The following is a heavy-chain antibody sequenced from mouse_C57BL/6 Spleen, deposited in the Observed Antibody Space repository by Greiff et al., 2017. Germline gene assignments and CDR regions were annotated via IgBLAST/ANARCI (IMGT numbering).Heavy chain of an antibody. V-gene: IGHV5-17*01. J-gene: IGHJ3*01. CDR3: ARQGNWDPFAY. CDR2: ISSGSSTI. CDR1: GFTFSDYG. Sequence: EVQGVESGGGLVKPGGSLKLSCAASGFTFSDYGMHWVRQAPEKGLEWVAYISSGSSTIYYADTVKGRFTISRDNAKNTLFLQMTSLRSEDTAMYYCARQGNWDPFAYWGQGTLVTVSA. D-gene: IGHD4-1*01.